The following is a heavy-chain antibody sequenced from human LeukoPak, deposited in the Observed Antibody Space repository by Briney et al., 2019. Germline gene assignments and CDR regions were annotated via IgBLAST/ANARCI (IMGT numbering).Heavy chain of an antibody. CDR1: GFTFRSYG. Sequence: GGSLRLSCVGSGFTFRSYGMHWVRQPPGKGLEWVALISYDGSDKIYTDSVKGRFTISRDNSESTLYLQMDSLRGDDAAVYYCAKAVGRISWSFDYWGQGALVTVSS. CDR2: ISYDGSDK. J-gene: IGHJ4*02. D-gene: IGHD6-13*01. CDR3: AKAVGRISWSFDY. V-gene: IGHV3-30*18.